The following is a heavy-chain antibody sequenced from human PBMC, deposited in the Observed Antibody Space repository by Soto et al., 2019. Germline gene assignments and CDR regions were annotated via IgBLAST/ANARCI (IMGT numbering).Heavy chain of an antibody. CDR1: GYTFTSYY. CDR2: INPSGGST. CDR3: ARGSRPPSTAFGLFDY. Sequence: QVQLVQSGAEVKKPGASVKVSCKASGYTFTSYYMHWVRQAPGQGLEWMGIINPSGGSTSYAQKFQGRVTLNRDTSTSTVYMELSSLRSEDTAVYYCARGSRPPSTAFGLFDYWGQGTLVTVSS. V-gene: IGHV1-46*01. D-gene: IGHD5-18*01. J-gene: IGHJ4*02.